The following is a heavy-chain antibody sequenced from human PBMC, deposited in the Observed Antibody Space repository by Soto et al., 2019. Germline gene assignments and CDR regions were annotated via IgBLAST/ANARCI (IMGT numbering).Heavy chain of an antibody. CDR1: GFTVNTNY. CDR2: IFPDGST. D-gene: IGHD2-15*01. Sequence: GGSLRLSCTVSGFTVNTNYMNWVRQAPGKGLEWLSVIFPDGSTYYTDSVRDRFTISRDNSKNTVYLQMNSLRPEDTAVYFCAIIALPLAFVDYRCEGPLVTIS. J-gene: IGHJ4*02. CDR3: AIIALPLAFVDY. V-gene: IGHV3-66*01.